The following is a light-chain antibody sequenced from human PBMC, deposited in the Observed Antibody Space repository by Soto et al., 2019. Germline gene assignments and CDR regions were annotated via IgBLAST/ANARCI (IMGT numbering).Light chain of an antibody. V-gene: IGLV2-14*01. CDR3: SSFTSNRIYV. Sequence: QSALAQPTSVSGSPGQSITISCTGNHNDIGTYDYVSWYQQHPGRASRLLIYGVTTRPSGISDRFSASKSGLTASLTISGLQPEDEADYYCSSFTSNRIYVFGPGTKATVL. J-gene: IGLJ1*01. CDR2: GVT. CDR1: HNDIGTYDY.